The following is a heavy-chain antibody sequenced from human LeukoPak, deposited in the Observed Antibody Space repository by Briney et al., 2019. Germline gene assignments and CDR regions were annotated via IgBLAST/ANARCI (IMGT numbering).Heavy chain of an antibody. V-gene: IGHV4-4*09. CDR1: GGSISSYY. CDR2: IYTSGST. D-gene: IGHD6-13*01. Sequence: SETLSLTCTVSGGSISSYYWSWTRQPPGKGLEWIGYIYTSGSTNYNPSLKSRVTISVDTSKNQFSLKLSSVTAADTAAYYCARHERSSSWYGTFDYWGQGTLVTVSS. CDR3: ARHERSSSWYGTFDY. J-gene: IGHJ4*02.